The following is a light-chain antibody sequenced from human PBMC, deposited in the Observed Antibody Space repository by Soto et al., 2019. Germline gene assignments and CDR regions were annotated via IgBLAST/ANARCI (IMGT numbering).Light chain of an antibody. CDR3: SSYTSSSTPYV. CDR1: SSDVGGYNY. V-gene: IGLV2-14*01. J-gene: IGLJ1*01. Sequence: QSALTQPASVSGSPGQSITISCTGTSSDVGGYNYVSWYQQHPGKAPNLMIYDVSNRPSGVSNRFSGSKSGNTASLTISGLQAEDESDYYCSSYTSSSTPYVFGPGTKVTVL. CDR2: DVS.